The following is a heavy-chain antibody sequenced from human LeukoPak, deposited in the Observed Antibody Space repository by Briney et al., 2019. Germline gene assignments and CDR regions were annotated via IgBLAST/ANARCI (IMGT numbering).Heavy chain of an antibody. Sequence: GGSLRLSCAASEFTFSNYAMTWVRQAPGKGLKWVSTISGSGTATYYADSVKGRFTISRDNSKNTLYLQMNSLRAEDTAVYYCAREMALGYFDYWGQGTLVTVSS. CDR1: EFTFSNYA. D-gene: IGHD5-24*01. J-gene: IGHJ4*02. V-gene: IGHV3-23*01. CDR3: AREMALGYFDY. CDR2: ISGSGTAT.